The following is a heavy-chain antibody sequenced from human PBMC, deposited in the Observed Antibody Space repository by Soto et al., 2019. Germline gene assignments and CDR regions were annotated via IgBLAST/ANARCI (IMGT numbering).Heavy chain of an antibody. D-gene: IGHD3-10*01. CDR3: TRHLVSATISRGNWFDP. Sequence: QLQLQESGPGLVKPSETLSLTCDVSGGSISSSTYFWGWIRQSPGRGLEWIASVDYSGDSYYNPSLRSRVTVSVDTSKNQFSLKVSFVTAADTAIYYRTRHLVSATISRGNWFDPWGQGTLVTVSS. J-gene: IGHJ5*02. CDR1: GGSISSSTYF. CDR2: VDYSGDS. V-gene: IGHV4-39*01.